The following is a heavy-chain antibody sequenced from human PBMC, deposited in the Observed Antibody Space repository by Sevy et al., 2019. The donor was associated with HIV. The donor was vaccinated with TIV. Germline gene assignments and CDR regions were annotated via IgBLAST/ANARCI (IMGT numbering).Heavy chain of an antibody. CDR3: ARGYYYGSGSYYLVGWFDP. Sequence: GGSLRLSCAASGFTFSDYYMSWIRQAPGNGLEWVSYISSSGSTIYYADSVKGRFTISRDNAKNSLYLQMNSLRAEDTAVYYCARGYYYGSGSYYLVGWFDPWGQGTLVTVSS. V-gene: IGHV3-11*04. D-gene: IGHD3-10*01. J-gene: IGHJ5*02. CDR2: ISSSGSTI. CDR1: GFTFSDYY.